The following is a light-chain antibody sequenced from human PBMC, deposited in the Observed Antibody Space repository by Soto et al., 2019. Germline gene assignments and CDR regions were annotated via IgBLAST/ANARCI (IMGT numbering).Light chain of an antibody. V-gene: IGKV3-20*01. CDR3: QQYGNSPRT. CDR2: GAS. CDR1: QSVRSTY. Sequence: EVVLTQSPGTLSLSPGERATLSCRASQSVRSTYLAWYQQKPGQAPRLLIYGASSRATGIPDRFSGSGSRTDFTLTISRLEPEDFAVYFCQQYGNSPRTFGQGTRLEIK. J-gene: IGKJ5*01.